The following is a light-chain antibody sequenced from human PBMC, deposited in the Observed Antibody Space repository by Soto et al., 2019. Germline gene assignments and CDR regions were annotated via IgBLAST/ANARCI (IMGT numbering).Light chain of an antibody. V-gene: IGKV1-5*03. CDR2: KAY. Sequence: DIQMTQSPSTLSASVGYRVSITCRASQSISVWLAWYQQKAGKAPNLLIYKAYRLETGVQSRFSGSGSGTDFTFTIRSLQPEDIETYYCQQYDNLPLFGPGTKVDIK. CDR3: QQYDNLPL. J-gene: IGKJ3*01. CDR1: QSISVW.